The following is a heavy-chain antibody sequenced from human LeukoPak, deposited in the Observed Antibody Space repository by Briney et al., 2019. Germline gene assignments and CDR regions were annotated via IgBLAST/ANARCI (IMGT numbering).Heavy chain of an antibody. Sequence: GESLKISCKGSGYSFTSYWIGWVRQMPGKGLEWMGIINPGDSDTRYSPSFQGQVTISADKSISTAYLQWSSLRASDTAMYYCARHPSSSYRSPFDYWGQGTLVTVSS. CDR1: GYSFTSYW. V-gene: IGHV5-51*01. J-gene: IGHJ4*02. CDR3: ARHPSSSYRSPFDY. CDR2: INPGDSDT. D-gene: IGHD6-6*01.